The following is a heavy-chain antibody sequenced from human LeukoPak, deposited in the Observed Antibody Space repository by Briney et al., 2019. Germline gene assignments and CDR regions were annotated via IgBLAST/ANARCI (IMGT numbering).Heavy chain of an antibody. V-gene: IGHV4-59*12. CDR2: IYYSGST. D-gene: IGHD1-26*01. J-gene: IGHJ4*02. CDR1: GGSMSSYY. Sequence: SETLCLTCTVSGGSMSSYYWSWIRQPPGKGLVWIGYIYYSGSTNYNPSLKSRVTISVDTSKNQFSLKLSSVTAADTAVYYCARESVGATFDYWGQGTLVTVSS. CDR3: ARESVGATFDY.